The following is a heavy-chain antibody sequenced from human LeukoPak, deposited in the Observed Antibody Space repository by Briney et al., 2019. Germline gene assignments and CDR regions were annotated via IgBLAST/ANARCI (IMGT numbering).Heavy chain of an antibody. Sequence: SETLSLTCAVYGGSFSGCYWSWIRQPPGKGLEWTGEINHSGSTNYNPSLKSRVTISVDTSKNQFSLKLSSVTAADTAVYYCARGGQLGYFDYWGQGTLVTVSS. CDR1: GGSFSGCY. D-gene: IGHD6-13*01. CDR2: INHSGST. CDR3: ARGGQLGYFDY. J-gene: IGHJ4*02. V-gene: IGHV4-34*01.